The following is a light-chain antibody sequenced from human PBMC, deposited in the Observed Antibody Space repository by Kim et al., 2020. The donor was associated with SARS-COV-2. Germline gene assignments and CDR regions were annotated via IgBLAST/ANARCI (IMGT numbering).Light chain of an antibody. Sequence: GQSTTSSCTGPSRELGGYNYVPWYQQHPGKAPNLMIYDVSNRTSGVSNRVSGSKSGNTASLTIAVLQAEDEADYYCSSYTSSSTLVFGGGTQLTVL. CDR2: DVS. CDR3: SSYTSSSTLV. J-gene: IGLJ2*01. CDR1: SRELGGYNY. V-gene: IGLV2-14*03.